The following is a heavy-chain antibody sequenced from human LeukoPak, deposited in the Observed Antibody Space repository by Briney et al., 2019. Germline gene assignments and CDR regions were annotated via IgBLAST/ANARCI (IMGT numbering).Heavy chain of an antibody. CDR2: ISAYNGNT. D-gene: IGHD5-18*01. J-gene: IGHJ6*02. V-gene: IGHV1-18*01. Sequence: ASVKVSCKASGYTFTSYGISWVRQAPGQGLEWMGWISAYNGNTNYAQKFQGRVTITADKSTSTAYMELSSLRSEDTAVYYCARGGYSYGHRSDGNYYYYGMDVWGQGTTVTVSS. CDR3: ARGGYSYGHRSDGNYYYYGMDV. CDR1: GYTFTSYG.